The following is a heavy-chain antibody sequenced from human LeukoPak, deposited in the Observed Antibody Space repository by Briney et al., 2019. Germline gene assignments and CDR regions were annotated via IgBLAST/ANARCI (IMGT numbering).Heavy chain of an antibody. V-gene: IGHV3-23*01. CDR1: GFTFSNYA. CDR2: ISDSGAST. CDR3: AKGGRGYSYGSLDY. Sequence: PGGSLRLSCAASGFTFSNYAMSWVRQAPGKGLEWVSPISDSGASTYYADSVKGRFTISRDNSKNTLYLQMNSLRVEDTAVYHCAKGGRGYSYGSLDYWGQGTLVTVSS. D-gene: IGHD5-18*01. J-gene: IGHJ4*02.